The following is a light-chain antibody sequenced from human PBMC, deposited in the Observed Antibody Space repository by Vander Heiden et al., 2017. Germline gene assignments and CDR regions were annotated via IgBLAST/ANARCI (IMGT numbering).Light chain of an antibody. CDR2: KDS. CDR3: YSAADNNVV. J-gene: IGLJ2*01. CDR1: VLAKKY. V-gene: IGLV3-27*01. Sequence: SYELTQPSSVSVSPGQTARITCSGDVLAKKYARWFQQKPGQAPCLVIYKDSERPSGIPEQFSGSSSGTTVTLTSSGAQIEDDADYYCYSAADNNVVFGGGTKLTVL.